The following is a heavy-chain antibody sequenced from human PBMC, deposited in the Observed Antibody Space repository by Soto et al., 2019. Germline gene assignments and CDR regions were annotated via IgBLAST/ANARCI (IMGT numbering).Heavy chain of an antibody. Sequence: GGSLRLSCAASGFTFSSYGMHWVRQAPGEGLEWVAVISYDGSNKYYADSVKGRFTISRDNSKNTLYLQMNSLRAEDTAVYYCAKDRSRRFGELDYWGQGTLVTVSS. CDR2: ISYDGSNK. D-gene: IGHD3-10*01. J-gene: IGHJ4*02. CDR1: GFTFSSYG. V-gene: IGHV3-30*18. CDR3: AKDRSRRFGELDY.